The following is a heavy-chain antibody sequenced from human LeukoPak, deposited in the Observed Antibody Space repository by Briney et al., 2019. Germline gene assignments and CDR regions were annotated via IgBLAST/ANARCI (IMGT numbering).Heavy chain of an antibody. CDR1: GFTFSSYG. J-gene: IGHJ4*02. D-gene: IGHD3-10*01. CDR2: IWYDGSNK. V-gene: IGHV3-33*03. CDR3: VRSGHNY. Sequence: GRSLRLSCAASGFTFSSYGMHWVRQAPGKGLEWVAVIWYDGSNKYYADSVKGRFTISRDNAKNSLYLQMNSLRAEDTAVYYCVRSGHNYWGQGTLVIVSS.